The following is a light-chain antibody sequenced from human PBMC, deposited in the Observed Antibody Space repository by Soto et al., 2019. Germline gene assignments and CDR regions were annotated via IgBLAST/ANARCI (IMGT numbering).Light chain of an antibody. CDR1: SSNIGASYA. Sequence: QSVLTQPPSVSGAPGQRVTISCTGSSSNIGASYAVHWYQQLPGTAPKLLIYGNSNRPSGVPDRFSGSKSGTSASLAITGLQAEDEADYYCQSYDSSLSGSLFGGGTKVTVL. CDR3: QSYDSSLSGSL. V-gene: IGLV1-40*01. CDR2: GNS. J-gene: IGLJ3*02.